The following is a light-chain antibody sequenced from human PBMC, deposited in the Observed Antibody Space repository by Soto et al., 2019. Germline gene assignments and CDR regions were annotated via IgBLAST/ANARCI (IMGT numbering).Light chain of an antibody. CDR2: DVS. CDR3: CSYAGTFRGYV. Sequence: QSVLTQPRSVSGSPGQSVTFSCTGTSSDFGGFDYVSWVQQHPGKVPKLMIYDVSKRPSGVPDRFSGSKSGNTASRTISGLQAEDEADYYCCSYAGTFRGYVFGNGNKVTVL. J-gene: IGLJ1*01. CDR1: SSDFGGFDY. V-gene: IGLV2-11*01.